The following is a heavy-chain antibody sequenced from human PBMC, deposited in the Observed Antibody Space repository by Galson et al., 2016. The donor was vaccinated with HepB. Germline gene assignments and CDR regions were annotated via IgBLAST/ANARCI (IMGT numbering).Heavy chain of an antibody. D-gene: IGHD1-1*01. V-gene: IGHV1-18*01. J-gene: IGHJ4*02. CDR2: INPYNGNT. Sequence: SVKVSCKASGYTFTTYGINWVRQAPGQGLELMGWINPYNGNTNYPQQLQGRVTVTTDTSTTTAYMEMRSLRSDDTAVYYCARGTTGFDYWGQGTLVTVSS. CDR1: GYTFTTYG. CDR3: ARGTTGFDY.